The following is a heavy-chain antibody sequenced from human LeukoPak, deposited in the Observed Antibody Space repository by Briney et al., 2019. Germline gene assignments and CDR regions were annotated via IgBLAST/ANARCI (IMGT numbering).Heavy chain of an antibody. CDR1: GFTFSSYA. CDR3: AKGGAGSQSYCSSTSCYVDY. Sequence: GGSLRLSCAASGFTFSSYAMSWVRQAPGKGLEWVSAISGSGGSTYYADSVKGRFTISRDNSKNTLYLQMNSLRAEDTAVYYCAKGGAGSQSYCSSTSCYVDYWGQGTLVTVSS. J-gene: IGHJ4*02. D-gene: IGHD2-2*01. CDR2: ISGSGGST. V-gene: IGHV3-23*01.